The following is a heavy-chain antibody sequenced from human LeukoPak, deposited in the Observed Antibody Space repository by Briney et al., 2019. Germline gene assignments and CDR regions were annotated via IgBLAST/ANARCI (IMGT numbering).Heavy chain of an antibody. CDR1: GYTFTGYY. CDR3: AVEGIAVAGTVSPNFDY. CDR2: INPNSGGT. D-gene: IGHD6-19*01. J-gene: IGHJ4*02. Sequence: ASVKVSCKASGYTFTGYYMHWVRQAPGQGLEWMGWINPNSGGTNYAQKFQGRVTMTRDTSISTAYMELSRLRSDDTAVYYCAVEGIAVAGTVSPNFDYWGQGTLVTVSS. V-gene: IGHV1-2*02.